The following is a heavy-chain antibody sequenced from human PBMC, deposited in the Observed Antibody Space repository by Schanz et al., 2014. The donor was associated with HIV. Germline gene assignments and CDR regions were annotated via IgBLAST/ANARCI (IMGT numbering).Heavy chain of an antibody. V-gene: IGHV1-18*01. CDR3: ARARAKIEGRPVGNWFDP. CDR1: GYIFTSNG. Sequence: QVRLVQSGAEVKKPGASVKVSCKASGYIFTSNGISWVRQAPGQGLEWMGWISAYNGKTNSAQKCQGRATMTRDTSKSTAYMDLSSLTSEDTAVYFCARARAKIEGRPVGNWFDPWGQGTLVTVSS. D-gene: IGHD6-6*01. CDR2: ISAYNGKT. J-gene: IGHJ5*02.